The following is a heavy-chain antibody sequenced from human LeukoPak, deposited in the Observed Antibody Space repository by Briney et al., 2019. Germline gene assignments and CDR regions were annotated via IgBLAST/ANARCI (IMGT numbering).Heavy chain of an antibody. J-gene: IGHJ2*01. V-gene: IGHV1-46*01. CDR3: ARDRGYCSGGSCYSGWYFDL. CDR1: GYTFTSSY. Sequence: GASVKVSCKTSGYTFTSSYMNWVRQAPGEGLEWMGIINSSGGGTTYVQKFQGRVTMTRDTSTSTVYMELSSLRSEDTAVYYCARDRGYCSGGSCYSGWYFDLWGRGTLVTVSS. CDR2: INSSGGGT. D-gene: IGHD2-15*01.